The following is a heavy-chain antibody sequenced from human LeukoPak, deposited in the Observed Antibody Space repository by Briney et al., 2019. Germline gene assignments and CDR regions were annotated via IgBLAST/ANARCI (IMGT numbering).Heavy chain of an antibody. D-gene: IGHD1-26*01. Sequence: PGGSLRLSCIASGFTFSSSAMSWVRQAPGKGLEWVSDINGSGGRTYYADSVKGRFTISRDNSKSTLLLQMNSLRAEDTAVYYCAKEYTGTFSPFPSYFDNWGQGTLVTVSS. CDR3: AKEYTGTFSPFPSYFDN. CDR1: GFTFSSSA. CDR2: INGSGGRT. J-gene: IGHJ4*02. V-gene: IGHV3-23*01.